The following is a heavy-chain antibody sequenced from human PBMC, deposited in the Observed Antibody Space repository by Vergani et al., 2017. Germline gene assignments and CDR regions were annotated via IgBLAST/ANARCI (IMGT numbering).Heavy chain of an antibody. D-gene: IGHD1-26*01. CDR1: GFTFSNAW. J-gene: IGHJ4*02. CDR2: IKSKTDGGTT. Sequence: EVQLVESGGGLVQPGGSLRLSCAASGFTFSNAWMSWVRQAPGKGLEWVGRIKSKTDGGTTDYAAPVKGRFTISRDDSKNTLYLQMNSLKTEDTAVYYCAKEWGGSYYVGYFDYWGQGTLVTVSS. CDR3: AKEWGGSYYVGYFDY. V-gene: IGHV3-15*01.